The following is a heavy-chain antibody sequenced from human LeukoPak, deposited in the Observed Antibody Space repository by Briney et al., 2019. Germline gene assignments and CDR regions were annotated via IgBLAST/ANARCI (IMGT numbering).Heavy chain of an antibody. Sequence: SETLSLTCTVSGGSISSYYWSWIRQPPGKGLEWIGYIYNSGSTNYNPSLKSRVTISVDTSKNQFSLKLRSVTAADTAVYYCARGTWVPSLVVINYYFDYWGQGTLATVSS. CDR3: ARGTWVPSLVVINYYFDY. D-gene: IGHD3-22*01. CDR2: IYNSGST. V-gene: IGHV4-59*01. CDR1: GGSISSYY. J-gene: IGHJ4*02.